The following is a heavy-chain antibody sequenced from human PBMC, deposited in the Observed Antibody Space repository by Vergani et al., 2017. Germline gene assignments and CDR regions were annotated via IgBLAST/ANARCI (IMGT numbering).Heavy chain of an antibody. Sequence: EVELVQSGPEMRTPGESLKISCKGSEYSFGNYWIGWVRQMPGKGLEWMGIIYRADSDTRYSPSFQGQVTISADKSISTAFRQWDSLKASDTALYYCARHTTYTDSWGQGTLVTVSS. J-gene: IGHJ4*02. CDR2: IYRADSDT. D-gene: IGHD1-1*01. V-gene: IGHV5-51*01. CDR3: ARHTTYTDS. CDR1: EYSFGNYW.